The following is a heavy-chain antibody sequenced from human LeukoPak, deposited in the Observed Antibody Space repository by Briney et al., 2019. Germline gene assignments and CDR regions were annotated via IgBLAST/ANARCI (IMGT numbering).Heavy chain of an antibody. Sequence: GRSLRLSCAASGFTFSSYAMHWVRQAPGKGLEWVAVISYDGSNKYYADSVKSRFTISRDNSKNTLYLQMNSLRAEDTAVYYCARDRMAAYWGQGTLVTVSS. CDR2: ISYDGSNK. CDR3: ARDRMAAY. CDR1: GFTFSSYA. J-gene: IGHJ4*02. D-gene: IGHD5-24*01. V-gene: IGHV3-30*04.